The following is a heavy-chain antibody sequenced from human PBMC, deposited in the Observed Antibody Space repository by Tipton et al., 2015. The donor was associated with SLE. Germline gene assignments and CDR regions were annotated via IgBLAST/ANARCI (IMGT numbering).Heavy chain of an antibody. V-gene: IGHV4-34*01. CDR1: GGSFSAYY. J-gene: IGHJ6*02. CDR2: INHSGST. CDR3: ASQVSSGWPYYYYYGMDV. D-gene: IGHD6-19*01. Sequence: TLSLTCAVYGGSFSAYYWSWIRQPPGKGLEWIGEINHSGSTNYNPSLKSRVTISVDTSKNQFSLKLSSVTAADTAVYYCASQVSSGWPYYYYYGMDVWGQGTTVTVSS.